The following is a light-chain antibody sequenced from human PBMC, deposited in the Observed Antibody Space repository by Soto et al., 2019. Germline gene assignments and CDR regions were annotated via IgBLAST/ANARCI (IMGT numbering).Light chain of an antibody. CDR1: HSVGNNY. J-gene: IGKJ1*01. CDR2: GAS. Sequence: EIVLTQSPGTLSFSPGESATLSCRASHSVGNNYLARYQQKPGQAPRLLIYGASNRATGIPDRFSGSGSGTDFTLTISRLEPEDFAVYYCQQYGSSGTFGQGTKVDIK. CDR3: QQYGSSGT. V-gene: IGKV3-20*01.